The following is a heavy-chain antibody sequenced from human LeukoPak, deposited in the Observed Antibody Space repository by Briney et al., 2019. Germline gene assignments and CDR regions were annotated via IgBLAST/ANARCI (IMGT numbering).Heavy chain of an antibody. V-gene: IGHV4-34*01. CDR1: GGSFSGYY. Sequence: SETLSLTCAVYGGSFSGYYWSWIRQPPGKGLEWIGEINHSGSTNYNPSLKSRVTISVDTSKNQFSLKLSSVTAADTAVYYCARGWRKTVPAVLVDYMAVWGKGTTVTVSS. CDR2: INHSGST. CDR3: ARGWRKTVPAVLVDYMAV. J-gene: IGHJ6*03. D-gene: IGHD2-2*01.